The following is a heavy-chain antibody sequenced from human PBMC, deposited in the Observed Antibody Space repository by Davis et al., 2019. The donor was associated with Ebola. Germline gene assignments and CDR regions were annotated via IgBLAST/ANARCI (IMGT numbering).Heavy chain of an antibody. J-gene: IGHJ4*02. CDR2: INPSGGST. D-gene: IGHD2-2*02. CDR1: GYTFTSYY. Sequence: ASVKVSCKASGYTFTSYYMHWVRQAPGQGLEWMGIINPSGGSTSYAQKFQGRVTMTRDTSTSTAYMELRSLRSDDTAVYYCARDDIVVVPAAIGDDYWGQGTLVTVSS. V-gene: IGHV1-46*01. CDR3: ARDDIVVVPAAIGDDY.